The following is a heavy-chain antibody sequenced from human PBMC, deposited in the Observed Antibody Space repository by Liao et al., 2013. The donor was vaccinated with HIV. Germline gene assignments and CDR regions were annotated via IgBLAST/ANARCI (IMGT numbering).Heavy chain of an antibody. D-gene: IGHD3-3*01. CDR3: AGEYYDFWSGYSNFDY. Sequence: QVQLQESGPGLVKPSQTLSLTCTVSGGSISSDYYSWTWIRQPAGKGLECIGRIYTSGSISYNPSLRSRATISVDTSKNQFSLRLSSVTAADTAVYYCAGEYYDFWSGYSNFDYWGQGTLVTVSS. CDR1: GGSISSDYYS. V-gene: IGHV4-61*02. CDR2: IYTSGSI. J-gene: IGHJ4*02.